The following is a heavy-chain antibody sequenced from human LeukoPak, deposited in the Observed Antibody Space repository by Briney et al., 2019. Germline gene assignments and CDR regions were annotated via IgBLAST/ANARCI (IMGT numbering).Heavy chain of an antibody. CDR3: ARDRRDGYKYYFDY. J-gene: IGHJ4*02. Sequence: SAKVSCKASGGTFSSYAISWVRQAPGQGLEWMGGIIPIFGTANYAQKFQGRVTITADESTSTAYMELSSLRSEDTAVYYCARDRRDGYKYYFDYWGQGTLVTVSS. CDR2: IIPIFGTA. CDR1: GGTFSSYA. V-gene: IGHV1-69*13. D-gene: IGHD5-24*01.